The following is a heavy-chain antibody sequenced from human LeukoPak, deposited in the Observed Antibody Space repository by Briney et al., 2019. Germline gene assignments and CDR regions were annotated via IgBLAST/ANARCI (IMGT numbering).Heavy chain of an antibody. Sequence: GGSLRLSCAASGFTFSSYAMHWVRQAPGKGLEWVAVISYDGSNKYYADSVKGRFTISRDNSKNTLYLQMNSLRAEDTAVYYCARAGDITWGSYLDYWGQGTLVTVSS. CDR3: ARAGDITWGSYLDY. J-gene: IGHJ4*02. CDR2: ISYDGSNK. CDR1: GFTFSSYA. V-gene: IGHV3-30-3*01. D-gene: IGHD3-16*01.